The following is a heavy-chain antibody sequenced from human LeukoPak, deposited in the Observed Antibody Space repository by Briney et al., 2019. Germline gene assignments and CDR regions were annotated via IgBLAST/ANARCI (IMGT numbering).Heavy chain of an antibody. V-gene: IGHV3-9*01. D-gene: IGHD1-26*01. CDR1: GFTFDDYA. CDR3: AKDPSDLYSGSYYFDY. CDR2: ISWNSGSI. J-gene: IGHJ4*02. Sequence: GRSLRLSCAASGFTFDDYAMHWVRQAPGKGLEWVSGISWNSGSIGYADSVKGRFTISRDNAKNSLYLQMNSLRAEDTALYYCAKDPSDLYSGSYYFDYWGQGTLVTVSS.